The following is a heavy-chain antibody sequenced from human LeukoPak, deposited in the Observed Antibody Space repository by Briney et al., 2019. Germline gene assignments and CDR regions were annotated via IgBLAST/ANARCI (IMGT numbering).Heavy chain of an antibody. D-gene: IGHD6-13*01. V-gene: IGHV3-64D*06. J-gene: IGHJ4*02. CDR1: GFTFSSYA. CDR3: VKGGYSSSWQTTSPSDY. Sequence: GGSLRLSCSASGFTFSSYAMHWVRQAPGKGLEYVSAISSNGGSTYYADSVKGRLTISRDNSKNTLYLQVSSLRAEDTAVYYCVKGGYSSSWQTTSPSDYWGQGTLVTVSS. CDR2: ISSNGGST.